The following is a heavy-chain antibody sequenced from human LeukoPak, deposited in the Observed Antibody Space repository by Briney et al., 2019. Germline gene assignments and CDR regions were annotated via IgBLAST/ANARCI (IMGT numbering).Heavy chain of an antibody. CDR3: ARHVGRYSSFDY. CDR1: GFTFSSYA. CDR2: ISGSGGST. J-gene: IGHJ4*02. V-gene: IGHV3-23*01. Sequence: GGSLRLSCAASGFTFSSYAMSWVRQAPGKGLEWVSAISGSGGSTYYADSVKGRFTISRDNSKNTLYLQMNSLRAEDTAVYYCARHVGRYSSFDYWGQGTLVTVSS. D-gene: IGHD5-18*01.